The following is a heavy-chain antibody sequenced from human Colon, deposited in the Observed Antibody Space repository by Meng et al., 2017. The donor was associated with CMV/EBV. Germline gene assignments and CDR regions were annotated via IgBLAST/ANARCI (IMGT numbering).Heavy chain of an antibody. CDR2: IKYTGRT. Sequence: SETLSLTCSVSGGSIKSDIYYWDWIRQPPGKGLEWIGNIKYTGRTFYSPSLRGRLTISVHTSSNEFSLKLSSVTAADTAVYYCARHLSDPESDPFDPWGQGILVTVSS. J-gene: IGHJ5*02. D-gene: IGHD2/OR15-2a*01. CDR1: GGSIKSDIYY. V-gene: IGHV4-39*01. CDR3: ARHLSDPESDPFDP.